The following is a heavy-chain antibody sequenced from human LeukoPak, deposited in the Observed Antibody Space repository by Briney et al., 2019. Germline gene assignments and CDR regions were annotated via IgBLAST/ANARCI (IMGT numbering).Heavy chain of an antibody. Sequence: GGSLRLSCAASGFTFSSYAMSWVRQAPGKGLEWVSVIYSGGSTYYADSVKGRFTISRDNSKNTLYLQMDSLRAEDTAVYYCARVGEFYYYYGMDVWGQGTTVTVSS. CDR2: IYSGGST. CDR1: GFTFSSYA. V-gene: IGHV3-66*01. D-gene: IGHD3-10*01. J-gene: IGHJ6*02. CDR3: ARVGEFYYYYGMDV.